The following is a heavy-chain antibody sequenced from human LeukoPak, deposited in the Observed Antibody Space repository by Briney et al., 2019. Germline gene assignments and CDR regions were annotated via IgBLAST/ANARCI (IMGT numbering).Heavy chain of an antibody. Sequence: SVKVSCKASGGTFSSYAISWVRQAPGQGLEWMGRIIPILGIANYAQKFQGRVTITADKSTSTAYMELSSLRSEDTAVYYCATRYGSGSYYILYFDYWGQGTLVTASS. V-gene: IGHV1-69*04. CDR2: IIPILGIA. D-gene: IGHD3-10*01. J-gene: IGHJ4*02. CDR1: GGTFSSYA. CDR3: ATRYGSGSYYILYFDY.